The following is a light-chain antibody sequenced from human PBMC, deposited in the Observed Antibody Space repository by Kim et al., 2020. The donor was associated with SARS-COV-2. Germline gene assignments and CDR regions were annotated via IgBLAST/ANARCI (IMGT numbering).Light chain of an antibody. V-gene: IGKV3-20*01. CDR3: QHYGSSPLT. J-gene: IGKJ4*01. Sequence: SQGKRPPPSCRASSSVSSSDLAWYQQKPGQPPSLLIYGASTRATGIPNRFSGSGSGTDFTLTISRLEPEDFPVYYCQHYGSSPLTFVGGTKVDIK. CDR1: SSVSSSD. CDR2: GAS.